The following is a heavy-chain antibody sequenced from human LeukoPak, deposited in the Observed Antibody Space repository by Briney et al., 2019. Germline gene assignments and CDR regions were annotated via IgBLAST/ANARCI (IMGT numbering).Heavy chain of an antibody. CDR3: ANGYCSSTSCYQDYYYYMDV. V-gene: IGHV3-30*02. CDR2: IRYDGSNK. Sequence: GGSLRLSCAASGFSFSHYGMHWVRQAPGKGLEWVAFIRYDGSNKYYADSVKGRFTISRDNSKNTLYLQMNSLRAEDTAVYYCANGYCSSTSCYQDYYYYMDVWGKGTTVTISS. D-gene: IGHD2-2*03. J-gene: IGHJ6*03. CDR1: GFSFSHYG.